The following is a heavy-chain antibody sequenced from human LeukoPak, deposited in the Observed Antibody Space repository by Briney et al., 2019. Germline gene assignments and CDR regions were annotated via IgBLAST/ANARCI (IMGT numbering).Heavy chain of an antibody. CDR2: INPSGGST. D-gene: IGHD3-22*01. CDR1: GYTFTSYY. Sequence: ASVKVSCKASGYTFTSYYMHWVRQAPGQGLEWMGIINPSGGSTSYAQKFQGRVTMTRDTSTSTVYVELSSLRSEDTAVYYCARVNYYDSSGYYPYGMDVWGQGTTVTVSS. CDR3: ARVNYYDSSGYYPYGMDV. V-gene: IGHV1-46*01. J-gene: IGHJ6*02.